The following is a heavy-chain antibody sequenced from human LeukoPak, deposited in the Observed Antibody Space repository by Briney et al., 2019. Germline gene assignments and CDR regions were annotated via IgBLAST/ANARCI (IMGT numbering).Heavy chain of an antibody. CDR2: IYYSGST. CDR1: GGSISSSSYY. J-gene: IGHJ3*02. D-gene: IGHD6-19*01. V-gene: IGHV4-39*01. CDR3: ARQRIAVAGKALRTAPSAFDI. Sequence: SETLSLTCPVSGGSISSSSYYWGWIRQPPGKGLEWIGSIYYSGSTYYNPSLKSRVTISVDTSKNQFSLKLSSVTAADTAVYYCARQRIAVAGKALRTAPSAFDIWGQGTMVTVSS.